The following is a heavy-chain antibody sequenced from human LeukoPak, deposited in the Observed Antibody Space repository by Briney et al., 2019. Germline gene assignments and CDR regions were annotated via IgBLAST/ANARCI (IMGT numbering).Heavy chain of an antibody. CDR3: ARGYHNYVPYYFDY. Sequence: ASVKVSCKASGYTFTGYYMHWVRQAPGQGLEWMGWINPNSGGTNYAQKFQGRVTMTRDTSNSTAYMELSRLRSDYTAVYDCARGYHNYVPYYFDYWGQGTLVTVSS. D-gene: IGHD3-10*02. CDR1: GYTFTGYY. J-gene: IGHJ4*02. V-gene: IGHV1-2*02. CDR2: INPNSGGT.